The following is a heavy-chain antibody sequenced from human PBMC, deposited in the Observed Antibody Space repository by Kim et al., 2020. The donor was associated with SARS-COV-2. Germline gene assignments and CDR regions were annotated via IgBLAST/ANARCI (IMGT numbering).Heavy chain of an antibody. CDR1: GYSINSGYF. J-gene: IGHJ6*01. V-gene: IGHV4-38-2*02. D-gene: IGHD7-27*01. CDR2: ISHTETT. Sequence: SETLSLTCTVSGYSINSGYFWGWIRQLPGKGLECTGSISHTETTSINPALKSLVTISVDTSKNQFFMRLRSVAAADTAVDYCAREITRVSVHSFFYLMDV. CDR3: AREITRVSVHSFFYLMDV.